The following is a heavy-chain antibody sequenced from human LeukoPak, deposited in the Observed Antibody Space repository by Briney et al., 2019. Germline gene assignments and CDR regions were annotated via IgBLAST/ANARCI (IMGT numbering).Heavy chain of an antibody. CDR2: ISSSGSTI. V-gene: IGHV3-48*03. CDR1: GFTSSSYE. J-gene: IGHJ4*02. CDR3: ARGGNVLRYFDWLSLFDY. D-gene: IGHD3-9*01. Sequence: GGSLRLSCAASGFTSSSYEMNWVRQAPGKGLEWVSYISSSGSTIYYADSVKGRFTISRDNAKNSLYLQMNSLRAEDTAVYYCARGGNVLRYFDWLSLFDYWGQGTLVTVSS.